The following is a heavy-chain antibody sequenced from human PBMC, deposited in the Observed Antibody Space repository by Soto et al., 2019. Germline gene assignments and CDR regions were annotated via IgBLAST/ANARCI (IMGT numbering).Heavy chain of an antibody. CDR1: GFTFSSHS. CDR3: ARETTEAFDI. D-gene: IGHD1-1*01. CDR2: IGSSSRSI. V-gene: IGHV3-21*01. Sequence: EVQLVESGGGLVKPGGSLRLSCAASGFTFSSHSMNWVRQAPGKGLEWVSSIGSSSRSIYYADSVKGRFTISRDNAKNSLYLQMNSLRAEDTALYYWARETTEAFDIWGQGTMVTVSS. J-gene: IGHJ3*02.